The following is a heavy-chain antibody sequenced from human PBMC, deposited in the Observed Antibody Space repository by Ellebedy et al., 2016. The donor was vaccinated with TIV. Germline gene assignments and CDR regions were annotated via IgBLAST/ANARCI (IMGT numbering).Heavy chain of an antibody. CDR1: GGTFSSYS. CDR2: IIPIFGTP. V-gene: IGHV1-69*06. CDR3: ARGTYSSSWYGMDF. D-gene: IGHD6-13*01. Sequence: AASVKVSCKASGGTFSSYSMIWVRQAPGQGLEWMGGIIPIFGTPDYAQSFQGRVTITADTSTSTAYMELSSLRSEDTAMYYCARGTYSSSWYGMDFWGQGTPVTVSS. J-gene: IGHJ4*02.